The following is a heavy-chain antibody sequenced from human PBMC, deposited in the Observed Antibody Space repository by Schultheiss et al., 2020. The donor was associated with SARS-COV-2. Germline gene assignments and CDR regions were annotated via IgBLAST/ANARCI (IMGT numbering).Heavy chain of an antibody. CDR3: AKDRGDYVADY. J-gene: IGHJ4*02. V-gene: IGHV3-30*07. CDR2: ISYDGSNK. CDR1: GFTFSSYA. Sequence: GGSLRLSCAASGFTFSSYAMHWVRQAPGKGLEWVAVISYDGSNKYYADSVKGRFTISRDNSKNTLYLQMNSLRAEDTAVYYCAKDRGDYVADYWGQGTLVTVSS. D-gene: IGHD4-17*01.